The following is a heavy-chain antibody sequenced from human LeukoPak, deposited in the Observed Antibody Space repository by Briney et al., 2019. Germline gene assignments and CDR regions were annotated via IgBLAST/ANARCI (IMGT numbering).Heavy chain of an antibody. D-gene: IGHD6-19*01. V-gene: IGHV3-23*01. CDR3: AKAINRIAVAFTTLFDY. CDR2: ISGSGRST. Sequence: GGSLRLSCAASGFTLSSYAMSWVRQAPGKGLDWVSAISGSGRSTYYADSVKGRFTISRDDSKSTLYLQMNSLRAEDTAVYYCAKAINRIAVAFTTLFDYWGQGTLVTVSS. J-gene: IGHJ4*02. CDR1: GFTLSSYA.